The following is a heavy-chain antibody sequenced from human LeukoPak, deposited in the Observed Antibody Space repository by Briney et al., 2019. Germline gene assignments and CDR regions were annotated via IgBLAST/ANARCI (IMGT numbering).Heavy chain of an antibody. Sequence: ASVKDSCKASGYTFTTYGISWVRQAPGEGLEWMGWISAYNGNTDYAQKLQGRVTMTTDTSTSTAYMELRSLRSDDTAVYYCARLGPSVTTLYPMDVWGKGTTVTVSS. V-gene: IGHV1-18*01. J-gene: IGHJ6*03. CDR3: ARLGPSVTTLYPMDV. D-gene: IGHD4-17*01. CDR1: GYTFTTYG. CDR2: ISAYNGNT.